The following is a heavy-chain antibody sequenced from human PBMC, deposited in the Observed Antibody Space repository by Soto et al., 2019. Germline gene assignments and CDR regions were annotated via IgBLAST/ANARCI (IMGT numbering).Heavy chain of an antibody. D-gene: IGHD2-2*01. CDR3: ARRYCSSTSCYNWFDP. CDR2: IYYSGST. J-gene: IGHJ5*02. CDR1: CGSISGLD. V-gene: IGHV4-59*08. Sequence: SQTLCLPWTVACGSISGLDGSWIRQPPGKGLEWIGYIYYSGSTNYNPSLKSRVTISVDTSKNQFSLKLSSVTAADTAVYYCARRYCSSTSCYNWFDPWGQGTLVTVSS.